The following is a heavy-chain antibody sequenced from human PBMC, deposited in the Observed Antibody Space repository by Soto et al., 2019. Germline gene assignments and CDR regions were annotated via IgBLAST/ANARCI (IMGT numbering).Heavy chain of an antibody. CDR1: GYTFSSYD. CDR3: ARGPDTGSGSSYFAL. CDR2: MNPNSGST. Sequence: ASVKVSCKTSGYTFSSYDVNWVRQATGQGLEWMGWMNPNSGSTGYAQKFQGRVTMTRSTTISTAYMELSSLKSEDTAVYYCARGPDTGSGSSYFALWGQGTPVTVSS. V-gene: IGHV1-8*01. D-gene: IGHD3-10*01. J-gene: IGHJ4*02.